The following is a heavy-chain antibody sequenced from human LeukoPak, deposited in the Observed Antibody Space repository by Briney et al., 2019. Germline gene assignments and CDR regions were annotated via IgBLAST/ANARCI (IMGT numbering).Heavy chain of an antibody. J-gene: IGHJ4*02. V-gene: IGHV1-8*01. CDR1: GYTFTSYD. CDR2: MNPNSGNT. Sequence: ASVKVSCKASGYTFTSYDINWVRQATGQGLEWMGWMNPNSGNTGYAQKFQGRVTMTRNTSISTAYMELSSLRSEDTAVYYCARRGSLGDHFDCWGQGTLVTVSS. D-gene: IGHD2-21*02. CDR3: ARRGSLGDHFDC.